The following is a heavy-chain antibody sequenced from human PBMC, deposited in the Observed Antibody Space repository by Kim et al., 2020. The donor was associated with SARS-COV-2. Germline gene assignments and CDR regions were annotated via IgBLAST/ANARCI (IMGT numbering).Heavy chain of an antibody. J-gene: IGHJ4*02. D-gene: IGHD2-15*01. V-gene: IGHV4-30-2*04. CDR3: ARASTVVKQGAIDV. Sequence: SPSLKRRVTLSMDTSKNQFSLRLSAVTVADTALYYCARASTVVKQGAIDVWGQGSLVTVSS.